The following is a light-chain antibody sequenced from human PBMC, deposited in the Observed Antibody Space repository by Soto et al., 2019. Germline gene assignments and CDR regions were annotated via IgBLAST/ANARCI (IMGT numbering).Light chain of an antibody. V-gene: IGKV3-15*01. Sequence: EIVMTQTPATLSVSPGETATLSCRASESISSHLAWYQHKPGQAPRLLIHSASTRATGTPARFSGSGSGTEFTLTISSLQSEDFALYYCQQYHNWPPWTFGQGTKVEIE. CDR1: ESISSH. J-gene: IGKJ1*01. CDR3: QQYHNWPPWT. CDR2: SAS.